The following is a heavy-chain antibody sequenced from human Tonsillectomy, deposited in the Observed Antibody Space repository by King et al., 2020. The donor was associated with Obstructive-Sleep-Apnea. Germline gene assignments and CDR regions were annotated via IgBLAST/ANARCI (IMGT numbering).Heavy chain of an antibody. CDR3: ARVRFGENGMDV. Sequence: QLVQSGAEVKKPGASVKVFCKASGYTFTSYALHWVRQAPGQRLEWMGWINACNGNTKYSQKCKGRVTITMDTSASTAYMGLSSLRSEDTAVYYCARVRFGENGMDVWGQGTTVTVSS. V-gene: IGHV1-3*01. J-gene: IGHJ6*02. CDR1: GYTFTSYA. CDR2: INACNGNT. D-gene: IGHD3-10*01.